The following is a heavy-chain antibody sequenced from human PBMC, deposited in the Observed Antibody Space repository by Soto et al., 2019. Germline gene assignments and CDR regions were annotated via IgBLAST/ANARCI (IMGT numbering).Heavy chain of an antibody. CDR3: AVYGYGVSAAAY. CDR1: GFTISSNA. D-gene: IGHD4-17*01. Sequence: GGSLRLSCAASGFTISSNAMYWVRQAPGKGLEWVANINQDGSERYYVDSVRGRFTISRDNVENSLYLQLNSLRPEDTAVYYCAVYGYGVSAAAYWGQGTLVTVSS. J-gene: IGHJ4*02. CDR2: INQDGSER. V-gene: IGHV3-7*03.